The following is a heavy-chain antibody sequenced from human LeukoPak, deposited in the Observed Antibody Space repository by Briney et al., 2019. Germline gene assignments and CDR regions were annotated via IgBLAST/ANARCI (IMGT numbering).Heavy chain of an antibody. CDR2: ISGSGGST. J-gene: IGHJ4*02. CDR1: GFTFSSYA. CDR3: ANGPHYYDSSGYPGFYYFDY. D-gene: IGHD3-22*01. Sequence: GGSLRLSCAASGFTFSSYAMSWVRQAPGKGLEWTSAISGSGGSTYYADSVKGRFTISRDNSKNTLYLQMNSLRAEDTAVYYCANGPHYYDSSGYPGFYYFDYWGQGTLVTVSS. V-gene: IGHV3-23*01.